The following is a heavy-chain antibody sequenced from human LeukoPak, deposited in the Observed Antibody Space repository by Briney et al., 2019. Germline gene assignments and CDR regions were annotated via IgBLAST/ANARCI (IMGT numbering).Heavy chain of an antibody. CDR3: ARDFHRGFDY. CDR2: IYYSGST. V-gene: IGHV4-59*01. D-gene: IGHD1-14*01. J-gene: IGHJ4*02. Sequence: SETLSLTCTVSGGSISSYYWSWIRQPPGKGLEWIGYIYYSGSTNYNPSLKSRVTISVDTSKNQFSLKLSSVTAADTAVYYCARDFHRGFDYWGQGTLVTVSS. CDR1: GGSISSYY.